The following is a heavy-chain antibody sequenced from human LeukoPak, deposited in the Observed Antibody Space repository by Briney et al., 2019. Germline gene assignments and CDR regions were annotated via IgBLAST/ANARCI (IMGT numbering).Heavy chain of an antibody. J-gene: IGHJ4*02. CDR1: GFTFSSYG. V-gene: IGHV3-33*01. CDR2: IWYDGSNK. D-gene: IGHD6-13*01. CDR3: ASLVAAAGDY. Sequence: PGRSLRLSCAASGFTFSSYGMHWVRQAPGKGLEWVAVIWYDGSNKYYADSVKGRFAISRDNSKNTLYLQMNSLRAEDTAVYYCASLVAAAGDYWGQGTLVTVSS.